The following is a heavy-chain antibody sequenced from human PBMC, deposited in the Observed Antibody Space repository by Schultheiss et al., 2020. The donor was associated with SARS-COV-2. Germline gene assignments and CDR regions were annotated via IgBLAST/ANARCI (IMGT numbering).Heavy chain of an antibody. CDR1: GFTFSSYG. CDR3: AKDLLRLEGLTGTAFGQDYYMDV. V-gene: IGHV3-30*02. CDR2: IWYDGSNK. Sequence: GGSLRLSCAASGFTFSSYGMHWVRQAPGKGLEWVAVIWYDGSNKYYADSVKGRFTISRDNSKNTLYLQMNSLRTEDGAVYYCAKDLLRLEGLTGTAFGQDYYMDVWGKGTTVTVSS. J-gene: IGHJ6*03. D-gene: IGHD1-7*01.